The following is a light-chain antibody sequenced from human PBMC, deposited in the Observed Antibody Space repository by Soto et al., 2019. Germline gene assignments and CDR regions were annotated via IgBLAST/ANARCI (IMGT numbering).Light chain of an antibody. CDR2: EVR. J-gene: IGLJ2*01. CDR1: SRDVGAYNL. Sequence: QSALTQPASVSGSPGQSITISCSGTSRDVGAYNLVSWYQQFPGKGPKLLIYEVRHRTSGVSYRFSGSKSGNTASLTISSLLPEDEAVYFCSSFSSRNALVFGGGTKVTVL. V-gene: IGLV2-14*01. CDR3: SSFSSRNALV.